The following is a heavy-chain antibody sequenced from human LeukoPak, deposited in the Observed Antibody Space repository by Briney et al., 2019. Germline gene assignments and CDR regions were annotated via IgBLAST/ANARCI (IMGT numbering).Heavy chain of an antibody. J-gene: IGHJ4*02. CDR1: GFTFTDHY. CDR3: ARISVSSGHYYAAD. CDR2: SRDKGRSYTT. V-gene: IGHV3-72*01. Sequence: GGSLRLSCAVSGFTFTDHYMDWVRQAPGEGLAWVGRSRDKGRSYTTEYAASVEGRFTISRDDTKNSLHLQMNSLKTEDTAVYYCARISVSSGHYYAADWGQGTLVTVSS. D-gene: IGHD3-10*01.